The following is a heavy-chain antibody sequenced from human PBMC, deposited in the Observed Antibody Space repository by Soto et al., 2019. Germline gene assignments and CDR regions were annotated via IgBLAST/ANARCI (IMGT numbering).Heavy chain of an antibody. J-gene: IGHJ4*02. CDR2: IYHSGCT. V-gene: IGHV4-38-2*01. CDR1: GYYISSGYY. CDR3: ARGQYYYGSGSLTDY. D-gene: IGHD3-10*01. Sequence: PSETLSLTCAVSGYYISSGYYWGWIRQPPGKGLEWIGSIYHSGCTYYNPSLKSRVTISVDTSKDQFSLKLSSVTAADTAVYYCARGQYYYGSGSLTDYWGQGTLVTVSS.